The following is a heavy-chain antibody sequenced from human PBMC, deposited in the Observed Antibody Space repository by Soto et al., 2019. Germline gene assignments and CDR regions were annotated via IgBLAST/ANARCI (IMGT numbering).Heavy chain of an antibody. CDR1: GYIFTSYD. CDR2: ISTYNGNT. D-gene: IGHD2-15*01. Sequence: ASVKVSCKASGYIFTSYDISWVRQAPGQGLEWMGWISTYNGNTNYAQKLQGRVTMTTDTSTSTAYMELRSLRSDDTAVYYCARGFRVAATRWWFDPRGQGTLVTVSS. J-gene: IGHJ5*02. CDR3: ARGFRVAATRWWFDP. V-gene: IGHV1-18*01.